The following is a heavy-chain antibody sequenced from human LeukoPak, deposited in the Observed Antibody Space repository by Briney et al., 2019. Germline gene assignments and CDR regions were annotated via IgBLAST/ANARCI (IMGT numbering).Heavy chain of an antibody. CDR2: INPSGGST. CDR1: GYTFTSYY. CDR3: ATQSDGGDYVWGSYRLDY. V-gene: IGHV1-46*01. Sequence: ASVKVSCKASGYTFTSYYMHWVRQAPGQGLEWMGIINPSGGSTSYAQKFQGRVTITADKSTSTAYMELSSLRSEDTAVYYCATQSDGGDYVWGSYRLDYWGQGTLVTVSS. D-gene: IGHD3-16*02. J-gene: IGHJ4*02.